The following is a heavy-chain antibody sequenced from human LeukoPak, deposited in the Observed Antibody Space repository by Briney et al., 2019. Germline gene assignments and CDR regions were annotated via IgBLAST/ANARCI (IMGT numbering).Heavy chain of an antibody. CDR3: ARDLDGYSSLNYFDY. D-gene: IGHD6-19*01. CDR2: VSSSSSYT. Sequence: PGGSLRLSCAASGFTFSDYYMSWIRQAPGKGLVWVSYVSSSSSYTNYADSVKGRFTISRDNAKNSLYLQMNSLRAEDTAVYYCARDLDGYSSLNYFDYWGQGTLVTVSS. J-gene: IGHJ4*02. CDR1: GFTFSDYY. V-gene: IGHV3-11*06.